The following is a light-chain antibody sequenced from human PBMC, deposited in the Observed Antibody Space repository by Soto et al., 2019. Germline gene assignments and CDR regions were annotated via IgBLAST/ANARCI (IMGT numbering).Light chain of an antibody. CDR1: QSFGRW. CDR3: QEYKTGPGYK. Sequence: DIQMTQSPSTLSASVGDRVTITCRASQSFGRWLAWYQQKPGKAPELLIYKTSTLERGVPSRFSGSGSGTDFPLTISSLQPDDFATYYCQEYKTGPGYKFGQGTRLEIK. J-gene: IGKJ2*01. V-gene: IGKV1-5*03. CDR2: KTS.